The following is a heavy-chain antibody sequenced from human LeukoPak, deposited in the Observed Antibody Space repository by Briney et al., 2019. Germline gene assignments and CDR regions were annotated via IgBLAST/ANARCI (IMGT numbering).Heavy chain of an antibody. CDR2: IHYSGST. V-gene: IGHV4-59*12. D-gene: IGHD3-22*01. J-gene: IGHJ5*02. CDR3: ARGSITMIVVDPPSNWFDP. CDR1: GGSISSYY. Sequence: PSETLSLTCTVSGGSISSYYWSWIRQPPGKGLEWIGYIHYSGSTHYNPSLKSRVTISVDTSKNQVSLKLSSVTAADTAVYYCARGSITMIVVDPPSNWFDPWGQGTLVTVSS.